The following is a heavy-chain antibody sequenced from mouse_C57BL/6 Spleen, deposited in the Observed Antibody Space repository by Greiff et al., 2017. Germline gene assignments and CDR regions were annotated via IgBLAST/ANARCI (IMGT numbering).Heavy chain of an antibody. J-gene: IGHJ2*01. CDR1: GYAFSSSW. Sequence: QVQLQQSGPELVKPGASVMISCKASGYAFSSSWMNWVKQRPGKGLEWIGRIYPGDGDTNYNGKFKGKATLTADKSSSTAYMQLSSLTSEDSAVYFCARNYYFDYWGQGTTLTVSS. V-gene: IGHV1-82*01. CDR3: ARNYYFDY. CDR2: IYPGDGDT.